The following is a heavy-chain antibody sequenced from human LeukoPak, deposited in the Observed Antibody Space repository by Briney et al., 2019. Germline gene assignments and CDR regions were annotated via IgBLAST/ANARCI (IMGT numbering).Heavy chain of an antibody. CDR3: AREFSDIVVVPAASFSYYYYYYMDV. J-gene: IGHJ6*03. CDR2: IKQDGSEK. CDR1: GFTFSSYW. V-gene: IGHV3-7*01. D-gene: IGHD2-2*01. Sequence: PGGSLRLSCAASGFTFSSYWMSWVRQAPGKGLEWVANIKQDGSEKYYVDSVKGRFTISRDNAKNSLYLQMNSLRAEDTAVYYCAREFSDIVVVPAASFSYYYYYYMDVWGKGTTVTVSS.